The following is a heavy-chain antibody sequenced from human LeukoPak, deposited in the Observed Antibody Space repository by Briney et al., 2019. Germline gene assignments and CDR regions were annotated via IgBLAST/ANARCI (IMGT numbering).Heavy chain of an antibody. CDR2: ISGSGGST. Sequence: GGSLRLSCAASGFTFSSYAMSWVRQAPGKGLEWVSDISGSGGSTYYADSVKGRFTISRDNSKNTLYLQMNRLRAEDTAVLYFAKDLVAVAGFFYYYMDVWGKGTTVTVSS. CDR3: AKDLVAVAGFFYYYMDV. CDR1: GFTFSSYA. D-gene: IGHD6-19*01. J-gene: IGHJ6*03. V-gene: IGHV3-23*01.